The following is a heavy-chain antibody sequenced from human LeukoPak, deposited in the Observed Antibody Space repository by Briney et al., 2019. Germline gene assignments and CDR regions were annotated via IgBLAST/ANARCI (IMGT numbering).Heavy chain of an antibody. CDR2: ISGSGGST. V-gene: IGHV3-23*01. D-gene: IGHD5-12*01. CDR3: AKCRSGYDSNYYYYYYMDV. CDR1: GFTFSSYA. J-gene: IGHJ6*03. Sequence: RPGGSLRLSCAASGFTFSSYAMSWVRQAPGKGLEWVSAISGSGGSTYYADSVKGRFTISRDNSKNTLYLQMNSLRAEDTAVYYCAKCRSGYDSNYYYYYYMDVWGKGTTVTI.